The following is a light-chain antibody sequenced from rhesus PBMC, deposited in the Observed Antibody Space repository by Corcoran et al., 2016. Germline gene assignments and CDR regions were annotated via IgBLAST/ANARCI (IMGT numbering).Light chain of an antibody. CDR1: QSVGSN. CDR3: QQSSNLWT. Sequence: ETVVTQSPATLSLSPGERATLSCRASQSVGSNLAWYQQKPGQAPRLLIYGASSRPTGIPDRVSGSGSGTDFTLTLSSLEPEDIGVYYCQQSSNLWTFGQGTKVGIK. V-gene: IGKV3-24*04. J-gene: IGKJ1*01. CDR2: GAS.